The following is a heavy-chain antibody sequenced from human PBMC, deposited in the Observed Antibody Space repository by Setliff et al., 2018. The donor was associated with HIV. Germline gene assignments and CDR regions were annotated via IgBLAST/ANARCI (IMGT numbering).Heavy chain of an antibody. V-gene: IGHV3-48*03. D-gene: IGHD3-22*01. CDR3: ARPNYYDSSGSFDY. CDR1: GFTFSNYE. CDR2: ISSSGTTI. Sequence: GSLRLSCAASGFTFSNYEMNWVRQAPGKGLEWVSYISSSGTTIYYADSVRGRFTICRDNAKNSLYLQMNSLRAEDTAVYYCARPNYYDSSGSFDYWGQGTLVTVSS. J-gene: IGHJ4*02.